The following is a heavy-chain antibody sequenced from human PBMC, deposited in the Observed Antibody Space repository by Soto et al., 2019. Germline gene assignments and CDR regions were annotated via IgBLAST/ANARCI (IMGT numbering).Heavy chain of an antibody. CDR2: ISSNGGST. CDR3: AREYCTNGVCYDAFDI. J-gene: IGHJ3*02. Sequence: GGSLRLSCAASGFTFSSYAMHWVRQAPGKGLEYVSAISSNGGSTYYANSVKGRFTISRDNSKNTLYLQMGSLRAEDMAVYYCAREYCTNGVCYDAFDIWGQWTMVTVSS. V-gene: IGHV3-64*01. CDR1: GFTFSSYA. D-gene: IGHD2-8*01.